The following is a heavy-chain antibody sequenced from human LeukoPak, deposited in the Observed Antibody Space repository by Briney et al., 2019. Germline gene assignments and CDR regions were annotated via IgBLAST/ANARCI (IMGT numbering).Heavy chain of an antibody. J-gene: IGHJ4*02. D-gene: IGHD3-3*01. CDR1: RFTFSNYE. CDR3: ARGAVMWSGYYRGYYFDY. V-gene: IGHV4-34*01. Sequence: GSLRLSCAASRFTFSNYEMNWVRQAPGKGLEWIGEINHSGSTNYNPSLKSRVTISVDTSKNQFSLKLSSVTAADTAVYYCARGAVMWSGYYRGYYFDYWGQGTLVTVSS. CDR2: INHSGST.